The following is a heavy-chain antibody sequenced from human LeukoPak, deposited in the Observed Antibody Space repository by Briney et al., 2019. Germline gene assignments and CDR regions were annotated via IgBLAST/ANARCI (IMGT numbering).Heavy chain of an antibody. V-gene: IGHV1-46*01. J-gene: IGHJ4*02. D-gene: IGHD1-20*01. Sequence: ASVTVSCKASGYTFTSYYMHWVRQAPGQGLEWMGVINPSGGSTNYAQTFQGRVTMTRDTSTSTVYMELSSLRSEDTAVYYCARGYSWNGDYFDYWGQGTLDTVSS. CDR2: INPSGGST. CDR1: GYTFTSYY. CDR3: ARGYSWNGDYFDY.